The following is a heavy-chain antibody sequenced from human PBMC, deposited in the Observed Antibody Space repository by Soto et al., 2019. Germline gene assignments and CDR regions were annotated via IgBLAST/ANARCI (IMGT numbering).Heavy chain of an antibody. J-gene: IGHJ4*02. CDR2: INHSGST. CDR1: GGSFSGYY. V-gene: IGHV4-34*01. CDR3: ARSPAAAGTRLFDY. Sequence: QVQLQQWGAGLLKPSETLSLTCAVYGGSFSGYYWSWIRQPPGKGLEWIGEINHSGSTNYNPSLKSRVTISVDTSKNQFSLKLSSVTAADTAVYYCARSPAAAGTRLFDYRGQGTLVTVSS. D-gene: IGHD6-13*01.